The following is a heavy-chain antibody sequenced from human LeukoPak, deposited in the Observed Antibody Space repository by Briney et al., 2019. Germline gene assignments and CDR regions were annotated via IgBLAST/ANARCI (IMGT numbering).Heavy chain of an antibody. CDR3: ARRGTASSGSYYFDH. D-gene: IGHD6-19*01. J-gene: IGHJ4*02. V-gene: IGHV4-39*01. CDR1: GGFVTSSTFS. CDR2: IYTSGNT. Sequence: KSSDTLSLTCTVSGGFVTSSTFSWAWIRQPPGKGLEWIGNIYTSGNTYYNPSLKSRVTMSVDTSKNQCSLKLSSVTAADTAVYYCARRGTASSGSYYFDHWGQGTLVTVSS.